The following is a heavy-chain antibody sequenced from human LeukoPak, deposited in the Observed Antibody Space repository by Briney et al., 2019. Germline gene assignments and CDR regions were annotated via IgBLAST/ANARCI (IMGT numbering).Heavy chain of an antibody. CDR2: ISSSSSYI. V-gene: IGHV3-21*01. Sequence: GGSLRLSCAASGFTFSSYSMNWVRQAPGKGLEWVSSISSSSSYIYYADSVKGRFTISRDNAKNSLYLQMNSLRAKDTAVYYCARDLGYSSGWFPHYWGQGTLVTVSS. J-gene: IGHJ4*02. CDR1: GFTFSSYS. D-gene: IGHD6-19*01. CDR3: ARDLGYSSGWFPHY.